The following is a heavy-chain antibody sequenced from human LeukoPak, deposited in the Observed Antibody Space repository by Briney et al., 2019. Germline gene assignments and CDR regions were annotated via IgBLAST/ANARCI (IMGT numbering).Heavy chain of an antibody. CDR1: GFTFSSYA. V-gene: IGHV3-23*01. J-gene: IGHJ3*02. CDR2: ISGSGGST. D-gene: IGHD6-19*01. CDR3: AKSESRYSSGLDAFDI. Sequence: GGSLRLSCAASGFTFSSYAMSWVRQAPGKGLEWVSAISGSGGSTYYADSVKGRFTISRDNSKNTLYLQMNSLRAEDTAVYYCAKSESRYSSGLDAFDIWGQGTMVTVSS.